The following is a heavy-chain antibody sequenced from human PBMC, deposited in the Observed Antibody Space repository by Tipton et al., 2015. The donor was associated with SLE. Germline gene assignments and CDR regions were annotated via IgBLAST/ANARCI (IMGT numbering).Heavy chain of an antibody. CDR3: ARDSGYNWVQWRANWLDP. V-gene: IGHV1-24*01. CDR1: GYTLTEVS. CDR2: FDPEDGEI. D-gene: IGHD5-24*01. J-gene: IGHJ5*02. Sequence: QLVQSGAEVKMPGASVKVSCKVSGYTLTEVSIHWVRQAPGKGLEWMGGFDPEDGEIITTQKFQGRVTMTEDTSTDTAYMEVSSLRFDDTAVYYCARDSGYNWVQWRANWLDPWGQGTLVTVSS.